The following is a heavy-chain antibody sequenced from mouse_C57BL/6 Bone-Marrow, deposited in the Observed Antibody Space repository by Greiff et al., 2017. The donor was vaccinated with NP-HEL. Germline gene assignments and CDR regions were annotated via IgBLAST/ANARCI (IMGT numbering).Heavy chain of an antibody. CDR1: GYTFTSYW. J-gene: IGHJ1*03. CDR2: IHPNSGST. D-gene: IGHD2-1*01. Sequence: QVQLQQPGAELVKPGASVKLSCKASGYTFTSYWMHWVKQRPGQGLEWIGMIHPNSGSTNYNEKFKSKATLTVDKSSSTAYMQLSSLTSEDSAVYYGARWGLYGNYWYFDVWGTGTTVTVSS. CDR3: ARWGLYGNYWYFDV. V-gene: IGHV1-64*01.